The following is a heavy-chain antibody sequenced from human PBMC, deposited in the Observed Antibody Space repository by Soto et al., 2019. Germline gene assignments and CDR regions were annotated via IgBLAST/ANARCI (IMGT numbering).Heavy chain of an antibody. D-gene: IGHD5-12*01. V-gene: IGHV1-2*04. Sequence: AASVKVSCKASGYTFTGYYMHWVRQAPGQGLEWMGWINPNSGGTNYAQKFQGWVTMTRDTSISTAYMELSRLRSDDTAVYYCATGRGYSGYVYQLGYWGQGTLVIVSS. J-gene: IGHJ4*02. CDR2: INPNSGGT. CDR3: ATGRGYSGYVYQLGY. CDR1: GYTFTGYY.